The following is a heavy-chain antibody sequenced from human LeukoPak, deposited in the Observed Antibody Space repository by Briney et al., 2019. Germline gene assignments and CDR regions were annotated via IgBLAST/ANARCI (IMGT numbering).Heavy chain of an antibody. Sequence: PSETLSLTCTVSGGSFSSYYWSWIRQPAGKGLEWIGYIYYSGSTNYNPSLKSRVTISVDTSKDQFSLKLSSVTAADTAVYYCARGMAAAGLTVDYWGQGTLVTVSS. J-gene: IGHJ4*02. CDR2: IYYSGST. V-gene: IGHV4-59*01. CDR1: GGSFSSYY. CDR3: ARGMAAAGLTVDY. D-gene: IGHD6-13*01.